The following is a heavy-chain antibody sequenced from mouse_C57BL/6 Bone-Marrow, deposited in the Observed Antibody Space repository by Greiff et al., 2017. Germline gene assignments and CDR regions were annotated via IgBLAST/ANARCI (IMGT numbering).Heavy chain of an antibody. D-gene: IGHD1-3*01. V-gene: IGHV5-2*03. CDR2: INSDGGST. J-gene: IGHJ4*01. CDR1: EYEFPSHD. Sequence: EVMLVESGGGLVQPGESLKLSCESTEYEFPSHDMSWVRKTPEKRMELVAAINSDGGSTYYPDTMERQFIISRDTTEKNLYRQMSSLRSEDTAVYDCARLGAHAFYYAMDYWGQGTSVTVSS. CDR3: ARLGAHAFYYAMDY.